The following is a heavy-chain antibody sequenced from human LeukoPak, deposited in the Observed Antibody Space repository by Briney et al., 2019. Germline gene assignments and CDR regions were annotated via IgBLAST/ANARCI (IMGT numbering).Heavy chain of an antibody. CDR2: INPNSGGT. CDR1: GYTFTGYY. Sequence: ASVKVSCKASGYTFTGYYVHWVRQAPGQGLEWMGWINPNSGGTNYAQKFQGRVTMTRDTSISTAYMELSRLRSDDTAVYYCARDSIGWEDYYYYYMDVWGKGTTVTVSS. D-gene: IGHD6-19*01. V-gene: IGHV1-2*02. CDR3: ARDSIGWEDYYYYYMDV. J-gene: IGHJ6*03.